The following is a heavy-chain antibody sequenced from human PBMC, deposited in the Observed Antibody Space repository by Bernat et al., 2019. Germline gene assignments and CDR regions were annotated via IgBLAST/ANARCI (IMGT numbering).Heavy chain of an antibody. Sequence: QVQLQESGPGLVKPSQTLSLTCTVSGGSISSGGYYWSWIRQHPGKGLEWIGYIYYSGSTYYNPSLKSRGTISVDTSKNQFSLRLSSVTAADTAVYCCARVSGYYGILTGNYGPDYWGQGTLVTVSS. J-gene: IGHJ4*02. V-gene: IGHV4-31*03. CDR1: GGSISSGGYY. CDR3: ARVSGYYGILTGNYGPDY. CDR2: IYYSGST. D-gene: IGHD3-9*01.